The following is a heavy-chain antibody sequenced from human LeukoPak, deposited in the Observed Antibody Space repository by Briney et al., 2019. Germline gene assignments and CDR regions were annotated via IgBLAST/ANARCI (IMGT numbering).Heavy chain of an antibody. V-gene: IGHV3-23*01. CDR1: RFSFSMYG. Sequence: GGSLRLSCEASRFSFSMYGMSWVRQGPGKGPEWVSGISESGGNKYYADSVKGRFTISRDNSKNMLFLHMSSLRAEDTAAYCATSRGYNSGYRALELPPSPIDWGQGTLVTVSS. CDR2: ISESGGNK. CDR3: ATSRGYNSGYRALELPPSPID. D-gene: IGHD5-18*01. J-gene: IGHJ4*02.